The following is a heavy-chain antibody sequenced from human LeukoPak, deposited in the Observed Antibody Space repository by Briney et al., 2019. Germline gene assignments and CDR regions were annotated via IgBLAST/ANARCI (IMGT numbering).Heavy chain of an antibody. CDR1: GGSISSGGYY. Sequence: SETLSLTCTVSGGSISSGGYYWSWIRQHPGKGLEWIGYIYYSGSTYYNPSLKSRVTISVGTSKNQFSLKLSSVTAADTAVYYCARGLVGGWYLDYWGQGTLVTVSS. CDR3: ARGLVGGWYLDY. D-gene: IGHD6-19*01. CDR2: IYYSGST. J-gene: IGHJ4*02. V-gene: IGHV4-31*03.